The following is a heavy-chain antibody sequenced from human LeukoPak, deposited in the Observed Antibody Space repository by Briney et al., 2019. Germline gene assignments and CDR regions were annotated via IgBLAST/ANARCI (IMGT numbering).Heavy chain of an antibody. CDR3: AKDGGSSGVFDY. V-gene: IGHV3-30*18. CDR2: ISYDGSNK. J-gene: IGHJ4*02. CDR1: GFTFSSYG. D-gene: IGHD6-19*01. Sequence: SGGSLRLSCAASGFTFSSYGTHWVRQAPGKGLEWVAVISYDGSNKYYADSVKGRFTISRDNSKNTLYLQMNSLRAEDTAVYYCAKDGGSSGVFDYWGQGTLVTVSS.